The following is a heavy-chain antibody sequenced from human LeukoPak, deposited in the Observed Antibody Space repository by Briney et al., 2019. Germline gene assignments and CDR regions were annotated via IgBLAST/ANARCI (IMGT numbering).Heavy chain of an antibody. J-gene: IGHJ4*02. D-gene: IGHD3-10*01. CDR2: IYYSGST. CDR3: ARRGGSGRSFDY. CDR1: GGSISSSSYY. Sequence: PSETLSPTCTVSGGSISSSSYYLGWLRQPPGKGLEWIGYIYYSGSTNYNPSLKSRVTISVDTSKNQFSLKVSSVTAADTAVYYCARRGGSGRSFDYWGQGTLVTVSS. V-gene: IGHV4-61*05.